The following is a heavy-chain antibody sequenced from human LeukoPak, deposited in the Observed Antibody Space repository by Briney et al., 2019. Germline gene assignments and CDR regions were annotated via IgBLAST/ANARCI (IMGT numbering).Heavy chain of an antibody. V-gene: IGHV1-3*03. D-gene: IGHD3-10*01. CDR1: GYTFTSYA. J-gene: IGHJ5*02. CDR2: INAGNGNT. Sequence: GASVKVSCKASGYTFTSYAMHWVRQAPGQRLEWMGWINAGNGNTKYSQEFQGRVTITRDTSASTAYMELSSLRSEDMAVYYCARGLVNTMVRGVGTNWFDPWGQGTLVTVSS. CDR3: ARGLVNTMVRGVGTNWFDP.